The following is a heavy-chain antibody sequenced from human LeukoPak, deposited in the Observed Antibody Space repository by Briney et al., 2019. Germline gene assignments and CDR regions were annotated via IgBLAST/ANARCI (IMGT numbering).Heavy chain of an antibody. Sequence: NSRGSLRLSCAASGFTFSSYSMTWVRQAPGKGLEWLSSFTSRSRNIYYADSVKGRFTTSRDNAKNLLYLQMNSLRAEDTAVYYCAKLYSPPFGYWGQGTLVTVSS. CDR2: FTSRSRNI. D-gene: IGHD2-8*01. V-gene: IGHV3-21*04. CDR3: AKLYSPPFGY. CDR1: GFTFSSYS. J-gene: IGHJ4*02.